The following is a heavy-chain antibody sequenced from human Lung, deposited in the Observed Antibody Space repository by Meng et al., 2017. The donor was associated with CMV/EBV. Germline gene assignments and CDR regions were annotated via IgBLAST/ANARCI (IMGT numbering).Heavy chain of an antibody. V-gene: IGHV3-30-3*01. J-gene: IGHJ4*01. D-gene: IGHD3-22*01. CDR2: ISYDGSNK. CDR1: GFTFSSYA. CDR3: ARESSGYDRD. Sequence: GESXKISCAASGFTFSSYAMHWVRQAPGKGLEWVAVISYDGSNKYYADSVKGRFTISRDNSKNTLYLQMNSLRAEDTAVYYCARESSGYDRDWGHGTLVTVSS.